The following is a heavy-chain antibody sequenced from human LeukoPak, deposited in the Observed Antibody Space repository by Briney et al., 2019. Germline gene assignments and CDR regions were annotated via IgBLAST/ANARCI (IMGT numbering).Heavy chain of an antibody. CDR2: ISSSGSTI. CDR3: AELVITMIGGV. Sequence: GGSLRLSCAASGFTFSSSWMNWVRQAPGKGLEWVSYISSSGSTIYYADSVRGRFTISRDNAKNSLYLQMSSLRAEDTAVYYCAELVITMIGGVWGKGTTVTISS. CDR1: GFTFSSSW. J-gene: IGHJ6*04. D-gene: IGHD3-10*02. V-gene: IGHV3-48*04.